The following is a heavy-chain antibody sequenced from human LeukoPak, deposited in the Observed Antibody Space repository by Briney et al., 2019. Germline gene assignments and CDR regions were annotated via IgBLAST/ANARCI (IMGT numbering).Heavy chain of an antibody. V-gene: IGHV3-23*01. CDR1: GFTFTSYA. CDR3: ARDHRLAAAFDY. Sequence: GGSLRLSCAASGFTFTSYAMTWVRQAPGKGLEWVSSISSNGSSTYYADSVKGRFTISRANSKSTVYLQMNSLRAEDTALYYCARDHRLAAAFDYWGQGALVTVSS. D-gene: IGHD6-13*01. J-gene: IGHJ4*02. CDR2: ISSNGSST.